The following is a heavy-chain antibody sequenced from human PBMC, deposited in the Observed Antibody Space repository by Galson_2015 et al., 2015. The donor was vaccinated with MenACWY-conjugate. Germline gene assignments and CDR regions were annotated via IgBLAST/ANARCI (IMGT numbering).Heavy chain of an antibody. D-gene: IGHD2-2*01. CDR3: ARTNIIVVPAVNDY. V-gene: IGHV1-18*04. J-gene: IGHJ4*02. CDR1: GYTFTSYG. CDR2: ISAYNGNT. Sequence: QSGAEVKKPGESLRISCKASGYTFTSYGISWVRQAPGQGLEWMGWISAYNGNTNYAQKLQGRVTMTTDTSTSTAYMELRSLRSDDTAVYYCARTNIIVVPAVNDYWGRGTLVTVSS.